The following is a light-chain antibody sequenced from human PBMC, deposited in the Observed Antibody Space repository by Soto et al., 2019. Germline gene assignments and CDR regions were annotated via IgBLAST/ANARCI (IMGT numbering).Light chain of an antibody. Sequence: IQMTQSPSTLSASVGDRVTITCRASQSISSWLAWYQQKPGKAPKLLIYDASSLESGVPSRFSGGISGTEFTLTISSLQPDDFASYYCQQYNSYPWTFGQGTKVDIK. CDR1: QSISSW. CDR2: DAS. V-gene: IGKV1-5*01. CDR3: QQYNSYPWT. J-gene: IGKJ1*01.